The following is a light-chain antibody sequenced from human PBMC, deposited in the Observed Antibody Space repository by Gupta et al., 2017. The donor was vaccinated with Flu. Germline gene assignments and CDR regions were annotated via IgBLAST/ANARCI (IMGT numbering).Light chain of an antibody. CDR1: SSNIGGNT. V-gene: IGLV1-44*01. J-gene: IGLJ3*02. Sequence: QSVLTQPPSASGPPGQRVTISCSGSSSNIGGNTVNWYQQFPGTAPKLLIDSNNQRPSGVPDRFSGSKSGTSASLAISGLRSDDEADYYCAAWDDSLSGVVFGGGTKVAVL. CDR3: AAWDDSLSGVV. CDR2: SNN.